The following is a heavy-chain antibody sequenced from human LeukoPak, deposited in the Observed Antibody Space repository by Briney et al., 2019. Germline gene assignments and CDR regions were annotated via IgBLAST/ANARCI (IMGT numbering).Heavy chain of an antibody. D-gene: IGHD3-16*01. CDR1: GFTFSSYW. CDR3: ARESAVLSPHFDY. J-gene: IGHJ4*02. V-gene: IGHV3-7*01. Sequence: GGSLRLSCAASGFTFSSYWMSWVRQAPGKGLEWVANIKQDGSEKYYVDSVKGRFTISRDNAKNSLYLQMNSLRAEDTAVYYCARESAVLSPHFDYWGQGTLVTVFS. CDR2: IKQDGSEK.